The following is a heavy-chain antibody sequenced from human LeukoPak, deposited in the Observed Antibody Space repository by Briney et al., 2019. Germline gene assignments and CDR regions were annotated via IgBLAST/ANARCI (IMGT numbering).Heavy chain of an antibody. Sequence: PSETLSLTCTVSGGSISSGGYYWSWIRQPPGKGLEWIGYIYHSGSTYYNSSLKSRVTISVDRSKNQFSLKLSSVTAADTAVYYCASAKYDFWTGYDLDYWGQGTLVTVSS. V-gene: IGHV4-30-2*01. D-gene: IGHD3-3*01. CDR1: GGSISSGGYY. CDR2: IYHSGST. CDR3: ASAKYDFWTGYDLDY. J-gene: IGHJ4*02.